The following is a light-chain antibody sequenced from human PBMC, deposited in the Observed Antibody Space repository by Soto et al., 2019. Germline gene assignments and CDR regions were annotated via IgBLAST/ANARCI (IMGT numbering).Light chain of an antibody. CDR2: DAS. CDR3: QQRLMT. CDR1: QSVSSY. Sequence: IVLTQSPATLSLSPGERATLSCRASQSVSSYLAWYQQKPGQAPRLLIYDASSRATGILARFSGSGSGTDFTLTISSLEPEDFAVYYCQQRLMTFGQGTKVEI. J-gene: IGKJ1*01. V-gene: IGKV3-11*01.